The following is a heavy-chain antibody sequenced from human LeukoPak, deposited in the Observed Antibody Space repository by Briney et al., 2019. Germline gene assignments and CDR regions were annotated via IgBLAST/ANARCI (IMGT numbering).Heavy chain of an antibody. CDR2: LSGSGGTT. V-gene: IGHV3-23*01. D-gene: IGHD3-16*01. CDR3: AKGAPYYYGMDV. Sequence: GGSLRLSCAASGFTFSTYAMSWVRQGPGKGLEWVSALSGSGGTTYYADSVKGRFTISRDNPKNTLYLQMNSLRVEDTAVYYCAKGAPYYYGMDVWGQGTTVTVSS. CDR1: GFTFSTYA. J-gene: IGHJ6*02.